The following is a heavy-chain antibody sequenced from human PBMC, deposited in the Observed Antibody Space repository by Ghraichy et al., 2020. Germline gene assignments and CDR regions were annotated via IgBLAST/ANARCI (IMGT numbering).Heavy chain of an antibody. V-gene: IGHV3-33*01. CDR3: ARDADSSGYSSDY. J-gene: IGHJ4*02. D-gene: IGHD3-22*01. CDR2: IWYDGSNK. Sequence: GGSLRLSCAASGFTFSRYGMHWVRQAPGRGLEWVAVIWYDGSNKYYADSVKGRFTISRDNSKNTLYLQMNSLRAEDTAVYYCARDADSSGYSSDYWGQGTLVTVSS. CDR1: GFTFSRYG.